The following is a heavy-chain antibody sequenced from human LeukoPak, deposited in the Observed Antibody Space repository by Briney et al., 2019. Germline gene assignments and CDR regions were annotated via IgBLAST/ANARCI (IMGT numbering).Heavy chain of an antibody. CDR3: AKDSPVLTR. CDR2: ITGSGDGT. CDR1: RFTFTSYA. J-gene: IGHJ4*02. V-gene: IGHV3-23*01. Sequence: GGSLRLSCAASRFTFTSYAMSWVRQAPGKGLEWVSAITGSGDGTYYADSVKGRFTISRDNSKNTLYLQMNSLRAEDTAIYYCAKDSPVLTRWGQGTLVTVSS. D-gene: IGHD4/OR15-4a*01.